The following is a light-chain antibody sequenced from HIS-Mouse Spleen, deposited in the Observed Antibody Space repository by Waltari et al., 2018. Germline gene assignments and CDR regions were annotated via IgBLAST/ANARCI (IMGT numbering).Light chain of an antibody. CDR3: CSYAGSSNVV. J-gene: IGLJ2*01. V-gene: IGLV2-23*01. CDR1: SSDVGIYNL. CDR2: EGS. Sequence: QSALTQPASVSGSPGPSITISCPGTSSDVGIYNLVPWYQQHPGKAPKLMIYEGSKRPSGVSNRFSGSKSGNTASLTISGLQAEDEADYYCCSYAGSSNVVFGGGTKLTVL.